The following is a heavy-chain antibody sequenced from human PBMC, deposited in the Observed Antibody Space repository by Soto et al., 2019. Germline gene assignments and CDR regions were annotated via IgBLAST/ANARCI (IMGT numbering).Heavy chain of an antibody. CDR3: ACSWRNSLKNWLDP. CDR2: IIPVLATT. Sequence: SVKVSCKASAGTFPHYALSWVRQAPGQGLEWIGGIIPVLATTTYAQKFQGRVSIIADESTNTVYMELSSLRSEDTAVYYCACSWRNSLKNWLDPWGQGTLVTVSS. CDR1: AGTFPHYA. V-gene: IGHV1-69*13. J-gene: IGHJ5*02. D-gene: IGHD6-13*01.